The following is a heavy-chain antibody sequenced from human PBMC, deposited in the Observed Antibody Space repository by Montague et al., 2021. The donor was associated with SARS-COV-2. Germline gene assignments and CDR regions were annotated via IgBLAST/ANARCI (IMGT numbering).Heavy chain of an antibody. CDR1: GFTFSSYN. Sequence: SLRLSCAASGFTFSSYNMHWVRQAPGKGLEWVSSISSSGSDIHYADSVKGRFTIPRDNARNSLYLQMNSLTAEDTAVYYCAAHGDYWGQGILVTVSS. J-gene: IGHJ4*02. D-gene: IGHD1-26*01. CDR2: ISSSGSDI. V-gene: IGHV3-21*01. CDR3: AAHGDY.